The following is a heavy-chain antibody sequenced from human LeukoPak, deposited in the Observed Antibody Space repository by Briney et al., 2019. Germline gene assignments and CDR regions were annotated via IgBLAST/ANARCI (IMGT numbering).Heavy chain of an antibody. CDR2: ISGYNGNT. J-gene: IGHJ2*01. Sequence: ASVKVSCKASGYTFISYGISWVRHAPGQGLEWMGWISGYNGNTNYAQKFQGRVTMTTDTSTSTAYLELRRLRSDDTAIYYCARDRGSGSSGYYYYWYFDLWGRGTLVTVSS. V-gene: IGHV1-18*01. CDR3: ARDRGSGSSGYYYYWYFDL. CDR1: GYTFISYG. D-gene: IGHD3-22*01.